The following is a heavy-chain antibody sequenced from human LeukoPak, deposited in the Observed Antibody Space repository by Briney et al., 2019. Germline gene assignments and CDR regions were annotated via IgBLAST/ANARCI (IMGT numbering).Heavy chain of an antibody. Sequence: GGSLRLSCTASGFTFSRYAMHWLRQAPGKGLEWVAVVAYDGGNKYSADSLKGRFTISRDNSKNTVFLEMSSLRPEDTAVYYCAKYAAAGAYDRHNQIDSWGQGTLVTVSS. CDR3: AKYAAAGAYDRHNQIDS. CDR1: GFTFSRYA. V-gene: IGHV3-30*18. CDR2: VAYDGGNK. J-gene: IGHJ4*02. D-gene: IGHD3-22*01.